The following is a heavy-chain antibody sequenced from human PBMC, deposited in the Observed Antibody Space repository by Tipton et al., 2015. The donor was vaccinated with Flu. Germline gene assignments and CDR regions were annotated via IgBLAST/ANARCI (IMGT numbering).Heavy chain of an antibody. D-gene: IGHD6-13*01. V-gene: IGHV3-7*04. J-gene: IGHJ4*02. CDR1: RFTFSTDA. Sequence: CAASRFTFSTDAMTWVRQAPGKGLEWVANIKGDGSKKYYVDSVKGRFTISRDDVKKSLYLQMNSLRAEDTAVYYCARAIAAAGSYWGQGTLVTVSS. CDR3: ARAIAAAGSY. CDR2: IKGDGSKK.